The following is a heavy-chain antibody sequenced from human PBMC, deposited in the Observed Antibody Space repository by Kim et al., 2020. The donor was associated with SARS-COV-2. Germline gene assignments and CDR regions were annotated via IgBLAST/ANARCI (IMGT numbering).Heavy chain of an antibody. J-gene: IGHJ6*02. CDR2: ISWNSGSI. CDR3: AKDSGGLFGWVGELGGGGMDV. CDR1: GFTFDDYA. V-gene: IGHV3-9*01. D-gene: IGHD3-10*01. Sequence: GGSLRLSCAASGFTFDDYAMHWVRQAPGKGLEWVSGISWNSGSIGYADSVKGRFTISRDNSKNSLYLQMNSLRAEDTASYYCAKDSGGLFGWVGELGGGGMDVWGQGTTVTVYS.